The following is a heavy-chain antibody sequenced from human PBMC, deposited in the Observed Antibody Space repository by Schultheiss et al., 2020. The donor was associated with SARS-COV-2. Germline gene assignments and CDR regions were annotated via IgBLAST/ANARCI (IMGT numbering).Heavy chain of an antibody. CDR1: GFTFSSYA. V-gene: IGHV3-48*03. J-gene: IGHJ6*02. CDR2: ISSSGSTI. CDR3: AKDQAADIVATLTYGMDV. D-gene: IGHD5-12*01. Sequence: GGSLRLSCAASGFTFSSYAMHWVRQAPGKGLEWVSYISSSGSTIYYADSVKGRFTISRDNAKNSLYLQMNSLRAEDTAVYYCAKDQAADIVATLTYGMDVWGQGTTVTVSS.